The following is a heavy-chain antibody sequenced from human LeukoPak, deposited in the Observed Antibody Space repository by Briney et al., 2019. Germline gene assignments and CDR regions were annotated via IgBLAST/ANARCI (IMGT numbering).Heavy chain of an antibody. Sequence: ASVKVSRKASGYTFTSYGISWVRQAPGQGLEWMGWISAYNGNTNYAQKLQGRVTITRNTSISTAYMELSSLRSEDTAVYYCARGPGIAVAGTDVYYYYYYMDVWGKGTTVTVSS. J-gene: IGHJ6*03. CDR1: GYTFTSYG. V-gene: IGHV1-18*01. D-gene: IGHD6-19*01. CDR2: ISAYNGNT. CDR3: ARGPGIAVAGTDVYYYYYYMDV.